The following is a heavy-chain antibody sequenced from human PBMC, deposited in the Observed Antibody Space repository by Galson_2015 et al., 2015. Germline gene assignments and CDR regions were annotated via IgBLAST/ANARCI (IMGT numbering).Heavy chain of an antibody. CDR3: ARLARNRTGDTCYHFFDY. Sequence: SETLSLTCTVSGGSISSSIYYWAWIRQPPGEGLEWIGNIYYSGSTFYNPSLKSRVTTSVDTSRNQLSLHLYSVTAADTAVYYCARLARNRTGDTCYHFFDYWGQGTLVTVSS. J-gene: IGHJ4*02. D-gene: IGHD2-15*01. CDR2: IYYSGST. CDR1: GGSISSSIYY. V-gene: IGHV4-39*01.